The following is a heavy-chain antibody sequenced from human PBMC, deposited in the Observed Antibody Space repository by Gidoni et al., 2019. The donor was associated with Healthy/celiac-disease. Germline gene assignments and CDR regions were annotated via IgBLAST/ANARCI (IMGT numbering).Heavy chain of an antibody. D-gene: IGHD1-26*01. CDR2: INAGNGNT. CDR1: GYTFTSYA. CDR3: ARIAGYSGSGNWFDP. J-gene: IGHJ5*02. V-gene: IGHV1-3*01. Sequence: QVQLVQSGAEVKKPGASVKVSCKASGYTFTSYAMHWVRQAPGQRLEWMGWINAGNGNTKYSQKFQGRVTITRDTSASTAYMELSSLRSEDTAVYYCARIAGYSGSGNWFDPWGQGTLVTVSS.